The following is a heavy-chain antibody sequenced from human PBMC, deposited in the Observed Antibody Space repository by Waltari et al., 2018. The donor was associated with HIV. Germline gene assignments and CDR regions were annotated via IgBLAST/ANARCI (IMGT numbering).Heavy chain of an antibody. CDR3: TTVGGGTRDY. D-gene: IGHD3-16*01. CDR2: IKSNTDGGTT. Sequence: EVLLVESGGGLGKPWGSLSPSCGASGYYFSDCWRSWVRQASGKGLEWVGRIKSNTDGGTTDYAAPVKGRFTNSRDESKPTLYLEMNSLKPEDTAVYYCTTVGGGTRDYWGQGTLITVSS. J-gene: IGHJ4*02. CDR1: GYYFSDCW. V-gene: IGHV3-15*01.